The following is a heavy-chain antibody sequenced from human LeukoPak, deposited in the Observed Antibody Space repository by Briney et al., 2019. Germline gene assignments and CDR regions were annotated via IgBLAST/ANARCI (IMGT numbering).Heavy chain of an antibody. J-gene: IGHJ3*02. CDR2: ISETGTTI. V-gene: IGHV3-11*04. D-gene: IGHD3-22*01. CDR1: GFIFSDYY. CDR3: ARVRDPRQYYYDNSGYRNAFDI. Sequence: GGSLRLSCAASGFIFSDYYVTWLRQAPGKGLEWISYISETGTTIHYADSVRGRFTISRDNAKNSLYLQMNSLRAEDTAVYYCARVRDPRQYYYDNSGYRNAFDIWGQGTMVTVSS.